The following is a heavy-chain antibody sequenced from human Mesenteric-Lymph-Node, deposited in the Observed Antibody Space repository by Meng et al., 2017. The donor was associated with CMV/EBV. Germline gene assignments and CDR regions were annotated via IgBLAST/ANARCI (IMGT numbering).Heavy chain of an antibody. D-gene: IGHD5-12*01. CDR1: GFTFSSYW. V-gene: IGHV3-21*01. Sequence: GGSLRLSCAASGFTFSSYWMHWVRQAPGKGLVWVSSISSSSSYIYYADSVKGRFTISRDNAKNSLYLQMNSLRAEDTAVYYCARNGATGYYYYGMDVWGQGTTVTVSS. CDR2: ISSSSSYI. CDR3: ARNGATGYYYYGMDV. J-gene: IGHJ6*02.